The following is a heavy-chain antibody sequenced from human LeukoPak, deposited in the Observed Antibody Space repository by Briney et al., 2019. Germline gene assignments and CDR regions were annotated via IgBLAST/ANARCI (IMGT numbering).Heavy chain of an antibody. V-gene: IGHV3-23*01. D-gene: IGHD3-22*01. CDR2: VRGDDGST. CDR1: GFTFSSLA. CDR3: AKADDSYDAGGSIYRVMDV. Sequence: SGGSLRLSCTASGFTFSSLAMTWVRQAPGKGLEWVSGVRGDDGSTYYADSVKGRFTISRDNSKNTLCLQMDSLRVEDTAVYYCAKADDSYDAGGSIYRVMDVWGQGTTVTVSS. J-gene: IGHJ6*02.